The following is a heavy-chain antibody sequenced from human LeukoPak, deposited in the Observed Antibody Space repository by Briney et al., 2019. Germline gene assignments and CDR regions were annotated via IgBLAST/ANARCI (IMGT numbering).Heavy chain of an antibody. Sequence: SETLSLTCAVYGGSFSGYYWSWIRQPPGKGLEWIGEINHSGSTYYNPSLKSRVTISVDTSKNQFSLKLSSVTAADTAVYYCARGGRIVAEGTYYYYMDVWGKGTTVTVSS. CDR1: GGSFSGYY. CDR3: ARGGRIVAEGTYYYYMDV. V-gene: IGHV4-34*01. CDR2: INHSGST. J-gene: IGHJ6*03. D-gene: IGHD6-25*01.